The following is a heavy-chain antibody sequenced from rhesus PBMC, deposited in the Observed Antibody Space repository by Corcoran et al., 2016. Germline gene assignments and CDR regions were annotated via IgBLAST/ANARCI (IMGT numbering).Heavy chain of an antibody. J-gene: IGHJ6*01. CDR3: ASGLNYGAPNFGLDS. D-gene: IGHD1-26*01. CDR2: IGG. V-gene: IGHV4-127*01. Sequence: QVQLKESGPGLVKRSATLSLTCTVSGDSIISGFAWSWIHHTPGKGLEWIGYIGGYYNPSLKSRVTISKDTSKNQFSLNLTAVTAADTAVYYCASGLNYGAPNFGLDSWGQGVVVTVSS. CDR1: GDSIISGFA.